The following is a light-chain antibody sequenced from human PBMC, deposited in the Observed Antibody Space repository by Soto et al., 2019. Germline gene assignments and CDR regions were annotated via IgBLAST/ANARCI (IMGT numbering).Light chain of an antibody. CDR2: GAS. CDR3: HQYKDWPPKRT. J-gene: IGKJ1*01. Sequence: VMTQSPVTLSVSPGERATLSCRASQSITTNLAWYQQKPGQAPRLLIYGASNRATGVPARFSGSGSGTQCTLTISSLQSEDFAHYYGHQYKDWPPKRTFGQGTRVDFK. CDR1: QSITTN. V-gene: IGKV3D-15*01.